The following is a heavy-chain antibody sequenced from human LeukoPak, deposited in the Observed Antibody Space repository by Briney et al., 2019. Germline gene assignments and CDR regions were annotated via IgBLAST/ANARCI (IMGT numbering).Heavy chain of an antibody. D-gene: IGHD3-22*01. J-gene: IGHJ2*01. Sequence: SVKGSCKASGGTFSSYAITWVRQAPGQRVEWIGRIIPILGRANYAQKFQGRVTITADKSTSTAYMELSSLRSEDTAVYYCARSGDVYYYDSSGLWYFDPWGRGTLVTVSS. CDR3: ARSGDVYYYDSSGLWYFDP. V-gene: IGHV1-69*04. CDR2: IIPILGRA. CDR1: GGTFSSYA.